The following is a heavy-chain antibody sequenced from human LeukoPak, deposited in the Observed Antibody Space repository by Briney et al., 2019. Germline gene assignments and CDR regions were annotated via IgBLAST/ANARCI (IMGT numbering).Heavy chain of an antibody. CDR3: ARETPASIHTGGYYGLDV. J-gene: IGHJ6*02. CDR2: ISFVGDT. V-gene: IGHV3-13*01. CDR1: GFTLSNYD. D-gene: IGHD5-18*01. Sequence: GRSLRLSCAASGFTLSNYDMHWVRQAPGKGLEWVSSISFVGDTYYPGSVRGRFTISRENAKNSLYLQMDSLRAGDTAVYYCARETPASIHTGGYYGLDVWGQGTTVTVSS.